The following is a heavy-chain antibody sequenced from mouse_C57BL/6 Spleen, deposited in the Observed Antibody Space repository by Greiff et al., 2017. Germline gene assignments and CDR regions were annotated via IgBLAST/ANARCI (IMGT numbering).Heavy chain of an antibody. CDR3: AREDGYHGGFAY. J-gene: IGHJ3*01. D-gene: IGHD2-3*01. CDR1: GFNIKDYY. Sequence: EVKLMESGAELVKPGASVKLSCTASGFNIKDYYMHWVKQRTEQGLEWIGRIDPEDGETKYAPKFQGKATITADTSSNTAYLPLSSRTSEDTAVYYCAREDGYHGGFAYWGQGTLVTVSA. CDR2: IDPEDGET. V-gene: IGHV14-2*01.